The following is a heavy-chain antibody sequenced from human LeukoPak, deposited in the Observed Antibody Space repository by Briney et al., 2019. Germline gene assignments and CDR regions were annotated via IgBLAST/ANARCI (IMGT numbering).Heavy chain of an antibody. V-gene: IGHV5-51*01. Sequence: GESLKISCTGSGYSFTNYWIGWVRQMPGKGLEWMGIIYPDDSDTRYRPPFQGQVTISADKSIATAYLQWSSLKASDTAMYYCTRLQYSNGYVDYWGQGTLVTVSS. CDR1: GYSFTNYW. CDR3: TRLQYSNGYVDY. J-gene: IGHJ4*02. CDR2: IYPDDSDT. D-gene: IGHD5-18*01.